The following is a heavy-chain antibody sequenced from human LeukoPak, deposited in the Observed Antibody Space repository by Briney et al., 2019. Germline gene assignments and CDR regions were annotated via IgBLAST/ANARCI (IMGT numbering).Heavy chain of an antibody. CDR3: ARHPTHYDSTVLLAFDI. J-gene: IGHJ3*02. D-gene: IGHD3-22*01. Sequence: PSETLSLTCTVSGGSITTSSYSWVWIRQPPGKGLEWIGSIYYRGSTYISPSLKSRVTMSVDTSKNHFSLQLSSVTAAGTAVFYCARHPTHYDSTVLLAFDIWGLGTMVTVSS. CDR1: GGSITTSSYS. V-gene: IGHV4-39*01. CDR2: IYYRGST.